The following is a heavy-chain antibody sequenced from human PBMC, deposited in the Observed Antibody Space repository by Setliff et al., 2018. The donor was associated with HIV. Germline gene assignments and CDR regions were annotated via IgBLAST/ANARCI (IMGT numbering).Heavy chain of an antibody. CDR2: VYYSGIT. J-gene: IGHJ4*02. Sequence: SETLSLTCTVSGGSISSGGYYWSWTRQHPGKGLEWIGYVYYSGITYYNPSLKSRVTMSVDTSKNQFSLNLSSVTAADTAVYYCARGMTTLTPWGQGTLVTVSS. CDR1: GGSISSGGYY. D-gene: IGHD4-17*01. V-gene: IGHV4-31*03. CDR3: ARGMTTLTP.